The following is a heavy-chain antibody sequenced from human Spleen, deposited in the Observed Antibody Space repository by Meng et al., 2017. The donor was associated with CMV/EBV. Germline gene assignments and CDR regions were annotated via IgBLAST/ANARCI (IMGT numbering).Heavy chain of an antibody. Sequence: GESLKISCAASEMTFSDYCMTWIRQAPGKGLEWISYISSSGSTIYYADSVKGRFTISRDNAKKSLYLQMNSLRGEDTAVYYCAREGIWYGWFDPWGQGTLVTVSS. CDR2: ISSSGSTI. CDR1: EMTFSDYC. D-gene: IGHD6-13*01. J-gene: IGHJ5*02. CDR3: AREGIWYGWFDP. V-gene: IGHV3-11*04.